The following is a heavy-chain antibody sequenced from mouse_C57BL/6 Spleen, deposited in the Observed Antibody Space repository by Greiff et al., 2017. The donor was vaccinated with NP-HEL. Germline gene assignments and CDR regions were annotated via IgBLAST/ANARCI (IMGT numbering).Heavy chain of an antibody. J-gene: IGHJ2*01. Sequence: QVQLKQPGAELVKPGASVKLSCKASGYTFTSYWMHWVKQRPGQGLEWIGMIHPNSGSTNYNEKFKSKATLTVDKSSSTAYMQLSSLTSEDSAVYYCARPITTVVYFDYWGQGTTLTVSS. D-gene: IGHD1-1*01. CDR2: IHPNSGST. V-gene: IGHV1-64*01. CDR1: GYTFTSYW. CDR3: ARPITTVVYFDY.